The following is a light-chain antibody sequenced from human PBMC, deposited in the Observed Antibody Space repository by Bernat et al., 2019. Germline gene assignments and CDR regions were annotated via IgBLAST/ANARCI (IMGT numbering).Light chain of an antibody. J-gene: IGLJ1*01. CDR1: SSDVGGYNY. Sequence: QSALTQPASVSGSPGQSITISCTGTSSDVGGYNYVSWYQQHPGKAPKLMIYDVSNRPSGVSKRFSGSKSGNTASMTISGLQAEDEADYYGSSYTSSSTPYVCGTGTKVTVL. V-gene: IGLV2-14*01. CDR2: DVS. CDR3: SSYTSSSTPYV.